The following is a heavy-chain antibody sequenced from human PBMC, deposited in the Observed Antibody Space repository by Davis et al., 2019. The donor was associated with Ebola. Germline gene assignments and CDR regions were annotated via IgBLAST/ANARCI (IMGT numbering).Heavy chain of an antibody. CDR3: TWDFVPSAIGSYDW. D-gene: IGHD2-2*02. CDR2: IKSKTEGEAT. J-gene: IGHJ4*02. V-gene: IGHV3-15*01. Sequence: PGGSLRLSCAASGFTFSTAWMTWVRQVPGKGLEWVGRIKSKTEGEATDYAAPVKGRFTISRDDSKNTLYLRMDSLRTEDTAVYYCTWDFVPSAIGSYDWWGQGTLVTVSS. CDR1: GFTFSTAW.